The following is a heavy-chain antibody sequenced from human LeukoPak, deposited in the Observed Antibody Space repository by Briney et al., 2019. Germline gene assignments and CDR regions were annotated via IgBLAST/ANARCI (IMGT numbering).Heavy chain of an antibody. Sequence: SQTLSLTCTVSGPSLRNYYGGWIRHAPGKAPEWMGYISHSVFINYNPSLMSRITISVDTAKNQFSVKLTSVTAADTAVYFCARDREIMKPYYYVMDVWGQGTTVIVSS. V-gene: IGHV4-59*01. CDR1: GPSLRNYY. D-gene: IGHD3-16*01. CDR2: ISHSVFI. J-gene: IGHJ6*02. CDR3: ARDREIMKPYYYVMDV.